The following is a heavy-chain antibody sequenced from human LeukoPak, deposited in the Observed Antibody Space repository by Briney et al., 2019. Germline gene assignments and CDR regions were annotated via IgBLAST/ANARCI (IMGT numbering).Heavy chain of an antibody. Sequence: SETLSLTCTVSGDSISSDYWSWLRQPPGKGLEWIAYIHYSGTTNYNPSLRSRVTISIDTSKKEFSLNVRSVTAADTAVYYCARGAGWYNCWGQGTLVTVSS. CDR2: IHYSGTT. CDR1: GDSISSDY. CDR3: ARGAGWYNC. V-gene: IGHV4-59*01. D-gene: IGHD6-19*01. J-gene: IGHJ4*02.